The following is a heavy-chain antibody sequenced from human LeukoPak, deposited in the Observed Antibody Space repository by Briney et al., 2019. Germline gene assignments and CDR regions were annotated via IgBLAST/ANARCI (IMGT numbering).Heavy chain of an antibody. CDR1: GYTFTSYG. CDR3: ARDYPGNSRSIAVGRNYYYYGMDV. J-gene: IGHJ6*02. CDR2: ISAYNGNT. D-gene: IGHD6-19*01. V-gene: IGHV1-18*01. Sequence: ASVKDSCKASGYTFTSYGISWVRQAPGQGLEWMGWISAYNGNTNYAQKLQGRVTMTTDTSTSTAYMELRSLRSDDTAVYYCARDYPGNSRSIAVGRNYYYYGMDVWGQGTTVTVSS.